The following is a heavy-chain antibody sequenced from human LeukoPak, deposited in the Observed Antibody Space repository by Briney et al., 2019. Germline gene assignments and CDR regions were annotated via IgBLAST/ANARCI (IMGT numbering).Heavy chain of an antibody. CDR2: ISSSSSTI. J-gene: IGHJ4*02. CDR1: GFTFSSYS. V-gene: IGHV3-48*04. D-gene: IGHD5-18*01. CDR3: ATVEKFELDTALGPFRY. Sequence: GGSLRLSCAASGFTFSSYSMNWVRQAPGKGLEWVSYISSSSSTIYYADSVKGRFTISRDNAKNSLYLQMNSLRSEDTAVYYCATVEKFELDTALGPFRYWGQGTLVTVSS.